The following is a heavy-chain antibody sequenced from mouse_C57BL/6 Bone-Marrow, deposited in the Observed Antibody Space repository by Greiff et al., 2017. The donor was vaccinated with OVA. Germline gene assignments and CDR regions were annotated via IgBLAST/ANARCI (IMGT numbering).Heavy chain of an antibody. D-gene: IGHD1-1*01. V-gene: IGHV8-8*01. CDR2: IWWDDDK. CDR3: ARIYYGSSYYAMDY. Sequence: QVTLKVSGPGILQPSQTLSLTCSFSGFSLSTFGMGVGWIRQPSGKGLEWLALIWWDDDKYYNPALKSRLYISKDTSKNQVFLKIANVDTADTATYYCARIYYGSSYYAMDYWGQGTSVTVSS. J-gene: IGHJ4*01. CDR1: GFSLSTFGMG.